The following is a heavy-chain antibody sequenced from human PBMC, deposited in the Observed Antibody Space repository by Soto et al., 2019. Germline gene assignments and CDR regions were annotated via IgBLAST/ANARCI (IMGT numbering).Heavy chain of an antibody. CDR1: GYTLTELS. CDR3: AADPTVDLAAAEYNWFDP. Sequence: ASVKFSCKVSGYTLTELSMHWVRQAPGKGLEWMGGFDPEDGETIYAQKFQGRVTMTEDTSTDTAYMELSSLRSEDTAVYYCAADPTVDLAAAEYNWFDPWGQGTLVTVSS. J-gene: IGHJ5*02. V-gene: IGHV1-24*01. CDR2: FDPEDGET. D-gene: IGHD6-13*01.